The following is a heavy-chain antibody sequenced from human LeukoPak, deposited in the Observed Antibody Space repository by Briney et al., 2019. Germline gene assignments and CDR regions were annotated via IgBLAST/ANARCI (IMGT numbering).Heavy chain of an antibody. CDR2: IYYSGST. V-gene: IGHV4-59*08. CDR1: GGSINSYY. J-gene: IGHJ5*02. D-gene: IGHD3-22*01. CDR3: ARLGTGYDSSGYSIGWFDP. Sequence: SETLSLTCTVSGGSINSYYWSWIRQPPGKGLEWIGYIYYSGSTNYNPSLKSRVTISVDTSKNQFSLRLSSVTAADTAVYYCARLGTGYDSSGYSIGWFDPWGQGTLVTVSS.